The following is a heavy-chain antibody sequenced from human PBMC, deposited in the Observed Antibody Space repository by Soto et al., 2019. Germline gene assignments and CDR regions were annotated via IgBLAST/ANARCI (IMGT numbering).Heavy chain of an antibody. J-gene: IGHJ6*03. CDR1: GYTFTSYG. CDR3: ARGYCSGGSCDQGTGMDV. Sequence: QVQLVQSGAEVKKPGASVKVSCKASGYTFTSYGISWVRQAPGQGLEWMGWISAYNGNTNYAQKLQGRVTVTTDTSTSTAYMELRSLRSDDTAVYYCARGYCSGGSCDQGTGMDVWGKGTTVTVSS. CDR2: ISAYNGNT. V-gene: IGHV1-18*01. D-gene: IGHD2-15*01.